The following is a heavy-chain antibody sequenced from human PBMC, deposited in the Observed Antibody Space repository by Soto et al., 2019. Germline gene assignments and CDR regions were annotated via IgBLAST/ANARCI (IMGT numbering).Heavy chain of an antibody. J-gene: IGHJ5*02. CDR3: AREGTYYDFWSGYYTRNLKGWFDP. CDR1: GFTFSSYS. CDR2: ISSSSSYI. Sequence: GGSLRLSCAASGFTFSSYSMNWVRQAPGKGLEWVSSISSSSSYIYYADSVKGRFTISRDNAKNSLYLQMNSLRAEDTAVYYCAREGTYYDFWSGYYTRNLKGWFDPWGQGTLVTVSS. V-gene: IGHV3-21*01. D-gene: IGHD3-3*01.